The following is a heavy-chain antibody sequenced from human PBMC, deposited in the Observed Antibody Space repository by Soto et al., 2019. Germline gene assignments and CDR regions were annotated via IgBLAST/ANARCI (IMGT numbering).Heavy chain of an antibody. V-gene: IGHV5-51*01. Sequence: GESLKISCKGSGYTFTSYWIAWVRQMPGKGLEWMGIIYPGDSDTRYSPSFQGQVNISADKSISTAYLQWSSLKASDTAMYYCARQDGSALYYFDYWGQGTLVTVSS. J-gene: IGHJ4*02. CDR3: ARQDGSALYYFDY. D-gene: IGHD6-19*01. CDR2: IYPGDSDT. CDR1: GYTFTSYW.